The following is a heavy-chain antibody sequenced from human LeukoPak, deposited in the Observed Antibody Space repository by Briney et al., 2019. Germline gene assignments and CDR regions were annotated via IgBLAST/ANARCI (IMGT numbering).Heavy chain of an antibody. D-gene: IGHD5-24*01. J-gene: IGHJ4*02. Sequence: SGGSLRLSCAASGFTFSSFGMTWVRQAPGKGLEWVSTITGSGGITYYADSVKGRFTISRDNAKNSLFLQMNSLRAEDTAVYYCAREGDGYNSPIDYWGQGTLVTVSS. V-gene: IGHV3-23*01. CDR3: AREGDGYNSPIDY. CDR1: GFTFSSFG. CDR2: ITGSGGIT.